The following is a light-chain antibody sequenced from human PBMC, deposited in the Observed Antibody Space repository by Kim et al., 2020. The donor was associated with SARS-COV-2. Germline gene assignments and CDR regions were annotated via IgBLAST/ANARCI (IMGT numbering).Light chain of an antibody. CDR2: GAS. J-gene: IGKJ5*01. CDR3: QQYGSSPQT. V-gene: IGKV3-20*01. Sequence: PGESAPPSCRASQTVTSSSLAWYQQNPGQAPSLLIYGASSRATGIPDRFSGSGSGTDFTLPISRLEPEDFAVYYCQQYGSSPQTFGQGTRLEIK. CDR1: QTVTSSS.